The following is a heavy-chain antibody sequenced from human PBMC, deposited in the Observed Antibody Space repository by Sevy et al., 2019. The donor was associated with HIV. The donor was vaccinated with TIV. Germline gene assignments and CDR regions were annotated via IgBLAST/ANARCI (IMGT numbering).Heavy chain of an antibody. CDR1: GFTFSSYW. CDR2: IKQDGSEK. J-gene: IGHJ6*02. D-gene: IGHD2-2*01. Sequence: GGSLRLSCAASGFTFSSYWMSWVRQAPGKGLEWVANIKQDGSEKYYVDSVKGRFTISRDKAKNLLYLQMNSLRAEDTAVYYLARDQGYWSSTSCSPINYYGMDVWGQGTTVTVSS. V-gene: IGHV3-7*01. CDR3: ARDQGYWSSTSCSPINYYGMDV.